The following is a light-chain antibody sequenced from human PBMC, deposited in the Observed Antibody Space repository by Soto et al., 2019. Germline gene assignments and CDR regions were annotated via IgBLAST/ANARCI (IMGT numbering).Light chain of an antibody. J-gene: IGLJ1*01. Sequence: QSALTQPASVSGSPGQSITISCTGTSSDVGGYNYVSWYQQHPGKAPKLMIYDVSNRPSGVSNRFSGSKSGNTASLTISGLQAEDEADYYCSSYTSSSTLLDVFGTGTMLTVL. CDR3: SSYTSSSTLLDV. V-gene: IGLV2-14*01. CDR2: DVS. CDR1: SSDVGGYNY.